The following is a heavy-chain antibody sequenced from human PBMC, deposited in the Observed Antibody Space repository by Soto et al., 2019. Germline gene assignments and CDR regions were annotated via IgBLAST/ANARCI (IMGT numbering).Heavy chain of an antibody. CDR2: IYSSGST. J-gene: IGHJ5*02. V-gene: IGHV4-4*07. Sequence: SETLSLTCTVSGGSISSYYWSWIRQSAGKGLEWIGRIYSSGSTNYNPSLKRRVSRSVDTSKNQFSLKLSSVAAADTAVYYCAREAITIFGEQRFGPWGHGTLVTVSS. D-gene: IGHD3-3*01. CDR3: AREAITIFGEQRFGP. CDR1: GGSISSYY.